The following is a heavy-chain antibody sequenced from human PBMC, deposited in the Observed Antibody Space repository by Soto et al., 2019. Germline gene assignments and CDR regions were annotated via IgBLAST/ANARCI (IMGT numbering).Heavy chain of an antibody. Sequence: EVQLVESGGGLVQPGGSLRLSCAASGFTFSSYEMNWLRQAPGKGLEWVSYISSSGSTIYYADSVKGRFTISRDNAKNSLYLQMNSLRAEDTAVYYCASDSYYDFWSGYYSRAFDIWGQGTMVTVSS. V-gene: IGHV3-48*03. CDR3: ASDSYYDFWSGYYSRAFDI. CDR2: ISSSGSTI. CDR1: GFTFSSYE. D-gene: IGHD3-3*01. J-gene: IGHJ3*02.